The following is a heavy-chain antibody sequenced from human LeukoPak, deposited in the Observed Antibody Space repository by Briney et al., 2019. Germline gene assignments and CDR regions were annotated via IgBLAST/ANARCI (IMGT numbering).Heavy chain of an antibody. CDR1: GFTFSSYS. J-gene: IGHJ4*02. Sequence: GGSLRLSCAASGFTFSSYSMNWVRQAPGKGLEWVSSISSSSSYIYYADSVKGRFTISRDDAKNSLYLQMNSLRAEDTAVYYCARVRESPGGGDYWGQGTLVTVSS. CDR3: ARVRESPGGGDY. CDR2: ISSSSSYI. D-gene: IGHD1-14*01. V-gene: IGHV3-21*01.